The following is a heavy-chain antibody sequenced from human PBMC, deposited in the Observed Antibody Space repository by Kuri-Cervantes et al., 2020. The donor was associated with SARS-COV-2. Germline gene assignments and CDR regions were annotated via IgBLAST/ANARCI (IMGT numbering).Heavy chain of an antibody. V-gene: IGHV3-74*01. CDR2: SKYDGGSP. J-gene: IGHJ5*02. Sequence: GESLKISCAASGFSLSGFWMHWVRQVPGKGPVWVARSKYDGGSPSYADSVRGRFTISRDNAKNMLYLQMNSLRVEDTAVYYYAKSDWFDPWGQGTLVTVSS. CDR3: AKSDWFDP. CDR1: GFSLSGFW.